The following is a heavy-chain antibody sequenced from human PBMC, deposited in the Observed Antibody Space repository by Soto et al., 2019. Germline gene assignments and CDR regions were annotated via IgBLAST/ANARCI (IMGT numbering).Heavy chain of an antibody. CDR3: AKSLDIHYKNWFDP. CDR1: GFTFSSAA. Sequence: QILESGGSLVQPGGSLRLSCVAAGFTFSSAAMNWVRQAPGKGLEWVSIISDTGTRTHYADSVKGRFTISRDNSKNTLYLDMNSLRAEDTALYYCAKSLDIHYKNWFDPWGQGTLVTVSS. J-gene: IGHJ5*02. D-gene: IGHD4-4*01. CDR2: ISDTGTRT. V-gene: IGHV3-23*01.